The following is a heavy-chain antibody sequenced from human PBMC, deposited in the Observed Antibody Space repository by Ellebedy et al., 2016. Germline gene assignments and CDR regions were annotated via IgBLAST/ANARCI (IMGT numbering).Heavy chain of an antibody. CDR1: GFTFTSSA. CDR3: AANRNFDWFRDAFDI. CDR2: IVVGSGNT. V-gene: IGHV1-58*02. D-gene: IGHD3-9*01. Sequence: ASVKVSCKASGFTFTSSAMQWVRQARGQRLEWIGWIVVGSGNTNYAQKFQERVTITRDMSTSTAYMELSSLRSEDTAVYYCAANRNFDWFRDAFDIWGQGTMVNVSS. J-gene: IGHJ3*02.